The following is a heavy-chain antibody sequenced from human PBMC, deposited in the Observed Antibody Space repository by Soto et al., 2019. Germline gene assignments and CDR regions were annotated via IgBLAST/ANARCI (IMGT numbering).Heavy chain of an antibody. CDR3: VRARGHSYSNGVDY. Sequence: QVQLVESGGGVVQPGKSLRLSCAASGFTFSGHAMHWVRQAPGKGLEWVALTSYDGKNKYYADSLKGRFTISRDNSNNTIHLQINSLRHEDAAVYYCVRARGHSYSNGVDYWGQGTLVTVSS. D-gene: IGHD5-18*01. CDR2: TSYDGKNK. V-gene: IGHV3-30*04. J-gene: IGHJ4*02. CDR1: GFTFSGHA.